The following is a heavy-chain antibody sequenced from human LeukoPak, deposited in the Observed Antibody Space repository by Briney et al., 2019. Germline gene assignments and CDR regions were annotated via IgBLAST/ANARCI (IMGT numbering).Heavy chain of an antibody. Sequence: KPSETLSLTCTVSGASVSNYYWSWIRQPAGKGLEWIGRIYNGGSANYNPSLQSRISMSVDTSKNQFSLRLKSVTAADTAVYYCARQPIGPYYFDXWGQGXLVTV. CDR2: IYNGGSA. V-gene: IGHV4-4*07. D-gene: IGHD1-14*01. CDR3: ARQPIGPYYFDX. CDR1: GASVSNYY. J-gene: IGHJ4*02.